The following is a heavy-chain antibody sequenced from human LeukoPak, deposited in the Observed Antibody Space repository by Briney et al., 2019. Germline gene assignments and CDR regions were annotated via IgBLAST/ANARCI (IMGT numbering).Heavy chain of an antibody. CDR2: ISYDGSNK. CDR1: GFTFSSYG. CDR3: AKDGSSMLPEPFDY. V-gene: IGHV3-30*18. D-gene: IGHD2-8*01. J-gene: IGHJ4*02. Sequence: PGRSLRLSCAASGFTFSSYGMHWVRQAPGKGLEWVAVISYDGSNKYYAGSVKGRFTISRDNSKNTLYLQMNSLRAEDTAVYYCAKDGSSMLPEPFDYWGQGTLVTVSS.